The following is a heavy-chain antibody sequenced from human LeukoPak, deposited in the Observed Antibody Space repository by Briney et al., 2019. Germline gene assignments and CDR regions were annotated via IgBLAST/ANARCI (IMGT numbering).Heavy chain of an antibody. J-gene: IGHJ3*02. D-gene: IGHD3-16*01. CDR3: AILPIMITFGGVNAFDI. CDR1: GFTFSSYW. CDR2: ISQDVSHK. Sequence: PGGSLRLSCAASGFTFSSYWMSWVRQAPGKGLQSVAYISQDVSHKYYVDSVKGRFTISRDNAKNSLHLEMNSLRSEDTAVYYCAILPIMITFGGVNAFDIWGQGTMVTVSS. V-gene: IGHV3-7*03.